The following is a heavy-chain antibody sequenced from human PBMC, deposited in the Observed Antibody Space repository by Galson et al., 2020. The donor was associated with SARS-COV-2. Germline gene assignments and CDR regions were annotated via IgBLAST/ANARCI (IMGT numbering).Heavy chain of an antibody. CDR3: ARDHHDSGGYYYYGMDV. D-gene: IGHD3-22*01. V-gene: IGHV3-48*02. CDR2: ISRSTSNI. CDR1: GFTLSSYS. Sequence: GGSLRLSCAASGFTLSSYSMNWVRQAPGKGLEWVAYISRSTSNIYYGDSVKGRFTISRDNGKNSLYLQMNSLRDEDTAIYYCARDHHDSGGYYYYGMDVWGQGTTVTVSS. J-gene: IGHJ6*02.